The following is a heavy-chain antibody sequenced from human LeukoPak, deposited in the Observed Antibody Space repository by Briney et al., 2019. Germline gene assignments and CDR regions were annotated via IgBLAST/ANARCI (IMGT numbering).Heavy chain of an antibody. CDR2: IYYSGST. V-gene: IGHV4-59*01. J-gene: IGHJ4*02. CDR1: GGSISSYY. CDR3: ARLERSGTSGGAY. D-gene: IGHD1-26*01. Sequence: PSETLSLTCTVSGGSISSYYWSWIRQPPGKGLEWIGYIYYSGSTNYNPSLKSRVIISVDTSKNQFSLKLSSVTAADTAVYYCARLERSGTSGGAYWGQGTLVTVSS.